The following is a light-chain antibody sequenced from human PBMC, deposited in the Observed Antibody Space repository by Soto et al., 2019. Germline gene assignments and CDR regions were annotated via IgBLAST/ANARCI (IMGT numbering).Light chain of an antibody. V-gene: IGLV1-44*01. CDR3: AAWDDSVDGWV. CDR2: SNN. J-gene: IGLJ3*02. CDR1: SSNIGSNT. Sequence: QSVLTQPPSASGTPGRWVTIACSGSSSNIGSNTANWYQCLPGTAPKLLIYSNNQRPSGVPDRFSGSKSGTSASLAISGPQSEDEADYYCAAWDDSVDGWVFGGGTKLTVL.